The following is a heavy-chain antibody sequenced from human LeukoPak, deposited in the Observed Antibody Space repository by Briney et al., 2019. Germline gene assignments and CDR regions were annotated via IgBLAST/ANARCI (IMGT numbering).Heavy chain of an antibody. CDR2: IYTSGST. CDR3: ARGGITINMDV. Sequence: PSETLSLTCTVSGGSVSSGTYYWSWIRQPAGKGLEWIGRIYTSGSTNYNPSLKSRVSISIDTSKKQFSLKLSSVTAADTAVYYCARGGITINMDVWGKGTTVTISS. CDR1: GGSVSSGTYY. D-gene: IGHD3-9*01. V-gene: IGHV4-61*02. J-gene: IGHJ6*03.